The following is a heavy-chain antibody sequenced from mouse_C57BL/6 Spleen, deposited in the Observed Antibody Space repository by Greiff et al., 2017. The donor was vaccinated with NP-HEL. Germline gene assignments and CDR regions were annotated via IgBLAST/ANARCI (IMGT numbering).Heavy chain of an antibody. CDR2: INPSTGGT. V-gene: IGHV1-42*01. D-gene: IGHD2-5*01. CDR1: GYSFTGYY. Sequence: EVQLQQSGPELVKPGASVKISCKASGYSFTGYYMNWVKQSPEKSLEWIGEINPSTGGTTYNQKFKAKATLTVDKSSSTAYMQLKSLTSEDSAVYYCARGAYYSNYVDYFDYWGQGTTLTVSS. J-gene: IGHJ2*01. CDR3: ARGAYYSNYVDYFDY.